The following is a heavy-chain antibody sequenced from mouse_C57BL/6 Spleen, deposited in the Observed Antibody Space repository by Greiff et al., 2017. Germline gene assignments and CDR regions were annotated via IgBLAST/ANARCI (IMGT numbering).Heavy chain of an antibody. Sequence: VQLKQSGPELVKPGASVKISCKASGYSFTDYNMNWVKQSNGTSLEWIGVINPNYGTTSFNQKFKDKATLTVDQSSSTAFMQLNRLKSEDSEVYYCARAWTGDDWGKGTSVTVSS. CDR2: INPNYGTT. V-gene: IGHV1-39*01. J-gene: IGHJ4*01. CDR1: GYSFTDYN. CDR3: ARAWTGDD.